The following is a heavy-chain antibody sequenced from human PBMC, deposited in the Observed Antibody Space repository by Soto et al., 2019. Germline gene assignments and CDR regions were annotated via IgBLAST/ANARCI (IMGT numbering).Heavy chain of an antibody. J-gene: IGHJ4*02. CDR3: AKDIRGYDYGDYGTTFDY. CDR1: GFTFSIYA. D-gene: IGHD4-17*01. CDR2: FSGAGDTT. V-gene: IGHV3-23*01. Sequence: RGSLLVSCAASGFTFSIYAMNWVRQAPGKGLEWVSGFSGAGDTTYYADSVKGRFTISRDISKNTLYLQMNRLRAEDTAVYYCAKDIRGYDYGDYGTTFDYWGQGALVTVSS.